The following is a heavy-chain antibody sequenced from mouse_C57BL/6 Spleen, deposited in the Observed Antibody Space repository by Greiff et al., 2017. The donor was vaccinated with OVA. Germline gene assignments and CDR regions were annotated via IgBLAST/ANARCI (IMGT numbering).Heavy chain of an antibody. CDR1: GYTFPSYW. D-gene: IGHD1-1*01. V-gene: IGHV1-61*01. CDR2: IYPSDSET. J-gene: IGHJ2*01. Sequence: QVQLQQPGAELVRPGSSVKLSFKASGYTFPSYWMDWVKPRPGQGLAWIGNIYPSDSETHYNQKFKDKATLTVDKSSSTAYMQLSSLTSEDSAVYYCARSTVVATVDYWGQGTTLTVSS. CDR3: ARSTVVATVDY.